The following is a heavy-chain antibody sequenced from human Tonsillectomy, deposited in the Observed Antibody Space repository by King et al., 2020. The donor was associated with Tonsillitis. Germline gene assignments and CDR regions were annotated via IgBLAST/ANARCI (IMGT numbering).Heavy chain of an antibody. J-gene: IGHJ4*02. Sequence: QVQLVESGAEVKKPGASVKVSCKASGYTLTSYGISWVRQAPGQGLEWMGYISAYNGNTNCEQKLQGRVTMTTDTSSNTAYMELRSLTSDDTAVYYCARDSDYGDYVGLDYWGQGTLVTVSS. CDR2: ISAYNGNT. D-gene: IGHD4-17*01. CDR1: GYTLTSYG. V-gene: IGHV1-18*04. CDR3: ARDSDYGDYVGLDY.